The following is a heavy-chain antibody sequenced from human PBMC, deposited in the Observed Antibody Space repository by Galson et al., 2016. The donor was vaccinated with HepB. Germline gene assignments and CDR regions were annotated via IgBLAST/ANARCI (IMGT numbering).Heavy chain of an antibody. J-gene: IGHJ4*02. CDR1: GLIISTNY. V-gene: IGHV3-53*01. Sequence: SLRLSCAVSGLIISTNYMSWVRQAPGSGLEWVSVIYGGGSTFYADSVKGRFTISRDNSKNTVYLQMNSLAAEDTAVYYCANFETSILGATSDYWGQGTLVTVSS. CDR2: IYGGGST. CDR3: ANFETSILGATSDY. D-gene: IGHD1-26*01.